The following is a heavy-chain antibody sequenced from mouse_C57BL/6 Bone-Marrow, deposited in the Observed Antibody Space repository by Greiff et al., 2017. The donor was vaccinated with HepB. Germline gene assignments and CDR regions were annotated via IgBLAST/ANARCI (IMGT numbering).Heavy chain of an antibody. CDR3: ARLLTWFAY. V-gene: IGHV5-6*01. CDR1: GFTFSSYG. J-gene: IGHJ3*01. CDR2: ISSGGSYT. Sequence: VNVVESGGDLVKPGGSLKLSCAASGFTFSSYGMSWVRQTPDKRLEWVATISSGGSYTYYPDSVKGRFTISRDNAKNTLYLQMSSLKSEDTAMYYCARLLTWFAYWGQGTLVTVSA.